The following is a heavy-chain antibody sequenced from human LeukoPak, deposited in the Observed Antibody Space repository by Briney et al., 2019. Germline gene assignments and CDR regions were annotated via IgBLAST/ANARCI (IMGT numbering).Heavy chain of an antibody. CDR3: VSPRGFSYGYFDY. D-gene: IGHD5-18*01. CDR1: GGSISSSSAY. V-gene: IGHV4-39*01. J-gene: IGHJ4*02. CDR2: IYYSKNT. Sequence: SETLSLTCTVSGGSISSSSAYWGWIRQPPGKGLEWIGSIYYSKNTYYNPSLKSRVTTSADTSKNQFSLTLGSVSATDTAVYYCVSPRGFSYGYFDYWAREPWSPSPQ.